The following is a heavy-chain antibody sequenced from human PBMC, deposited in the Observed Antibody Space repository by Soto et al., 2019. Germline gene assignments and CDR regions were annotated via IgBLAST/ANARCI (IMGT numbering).Heavy chain of an antibody. J-gene: IGHJ4*02. Sequence: SVKVSCKASGYTFSSYGISWVRQAPGQGLEWMGWISAYNGNTNYAQKLQGRVTMTTDTSTSTAYMELRSLRSDDTAVYYCARELTLDYVFDYWGQGTLVTVSS. CDR2: ISAYNGNT. D-gene: IGHD4-17*01. CDR3: ARELTLDYVFDY. V-gene: IGHV1-18*04. CDR1: GYTFSSYG.